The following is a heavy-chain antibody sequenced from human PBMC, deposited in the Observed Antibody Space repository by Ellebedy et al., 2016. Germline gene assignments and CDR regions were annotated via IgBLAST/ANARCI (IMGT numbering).Heavy chain of an antibody. J-gene: IGHJ4*02. CDR1: GFTFSSYW. CDR2: ISSSSSTI. V-gene: IGHV3-48*02. CDR3: ARENSSGWYVSYYFDY. Sequence: GESLKISCAASGFTFSSYWMSWVRQAPGKGLEWVSYISSSSSTIYYADSVKGRFTISRDNAKNSLYLQMNSLRDEDTAVYYCARENSSGWYVSYYFDYWGQGTLVTVSS. D-gene: IGHD6-19*01.